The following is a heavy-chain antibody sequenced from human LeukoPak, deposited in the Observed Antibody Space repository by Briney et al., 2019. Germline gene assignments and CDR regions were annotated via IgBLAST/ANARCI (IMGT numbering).Heavy chain of an antibody. CDR2: IYTSGST. J-gene: IGHJ6*02. CDR3: ARDPAPLYGMDV. V-gene: IGHV4-4*07. Sequence: SETLSLTCTVSGGSISSHYWSWLRQPAGKGLGWIGRIYTSGSTNYNPSLKSRVTMSVDTSKNQFSLKLSSVTAADTAVYYCARDPAPLYGMDVWGQGTTVTVSS. CDR1: GGSISSHY.